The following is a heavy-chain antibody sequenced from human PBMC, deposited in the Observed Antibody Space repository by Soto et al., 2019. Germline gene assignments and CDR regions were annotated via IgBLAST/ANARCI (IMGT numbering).Heavy chain of an antibody. J-gene: IGHJ6*02. Sequence: SVKVSCKASGGTFSSYAISWVRQAPGQGLEWMGGIIPIFGTANYAQKFQGRVTITADESTSTAYMELSSLRSEDTAVYYCARAGVVPAAILSSYYYGMDVWGQGTTVTVSS. CDR3: ARAGVVPAAILSSYYYGMDV. CDR1: GGTFSSYA. V-gene: IGHV1-69*13. D-gene: IGHD2-2*01. CDR2: IIPIFGTA.